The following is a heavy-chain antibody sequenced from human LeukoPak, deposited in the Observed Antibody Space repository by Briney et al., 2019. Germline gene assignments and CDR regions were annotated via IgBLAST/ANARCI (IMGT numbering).Heavy chain of an antibody. CDR3: ARARYVNSFYAFDI. V-gene: IGHV4-59*01. D-gene: IGHD3-9*01. CDR2: ILYSGTT. J-gene: IGHJ3*02. Sequence: SETLSLTCTVSGGSISSYYWSWIRQPPGKGLEWIGYILYSGTTNYNPSLESRVAISVDTSNNQFSLRLSSVTAADTAVYYCARARYVNSFYAFDIWGQGTLVTVSS. CDR1: GGSISSYY.